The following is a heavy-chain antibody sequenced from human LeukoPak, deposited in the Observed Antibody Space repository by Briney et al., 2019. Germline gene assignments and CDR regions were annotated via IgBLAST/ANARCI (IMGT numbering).Heavy chain of an antibody. V-gene: IGHV1-46*01. J-gene: IGHJ4*02. Sequence: GASVKVSCKASGYTFTSYYMHWVRQAPGQGLEWMGIINPSGGSTSYAQKFQGRVTMTRDTSISTAYMELSRLRSDDTAVYYCARVSRMIVGATTFFRYWGQGTLVTVSS. CDR1: GYTFTSYY. D-gene: IGHD1-26*01. CDR2: INPSGGST. CDR3: ARVSRMIVGATTFFRY.